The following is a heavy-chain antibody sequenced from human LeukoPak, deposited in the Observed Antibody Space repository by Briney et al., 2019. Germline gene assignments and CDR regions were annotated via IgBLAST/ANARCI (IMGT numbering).Heavy chain of an antibody. CDR3: ARDHHSGALDY. CDR2: INQGGSVT. D-gene: IGHD1-26*01. V-gene: IGHV3-7*01. J-gene: IGHJ4*02. CDR1: GFTFSTAW. Sequence: GGSLRLSCAPSGFTFSTAWMTWVRQAPGKGLEWLGNINQGGSVTNYVDSVKGRFSISRDNAKNTMYLQMSSLRVADTAVYYCARDHHSGALDYWGQGTLVTVSS.